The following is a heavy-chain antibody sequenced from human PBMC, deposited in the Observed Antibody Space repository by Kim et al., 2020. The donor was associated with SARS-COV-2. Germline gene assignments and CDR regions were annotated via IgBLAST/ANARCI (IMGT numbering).Heavy chain of an antibody. V-gene: IGHV4-30-4*01. CDR1: GGSISSGDYY. CDR2: IYYSGST. J-gene: IGHJ5*02. CDR3: ARGNREDPIVVVVAATPDNWFDP. D-gene: IGHD2-15*01. Sequence: SETLSLTCTVSGGSISSGDYYWSWIRQPPGKGLEWIGYIYYSGSTYYNPSLKSRVTISVDTSKNQFSLKLSSVTAADTAVYYCARGNREDPIVVVVAATPDNWFDPWGQGTLVTVSS.